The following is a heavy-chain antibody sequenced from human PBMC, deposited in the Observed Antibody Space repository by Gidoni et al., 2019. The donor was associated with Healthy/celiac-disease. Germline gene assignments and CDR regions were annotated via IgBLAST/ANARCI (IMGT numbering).Heavy chain of an antibody. CDR3: ARADLSTILGVDANWFDT. V-gene: IGHV1-69*04. D-gene: IGHD3-3*01. Sequence: QVQLVQSGAVVKQPGSSVKLSCKPSGGPLSSYPISWGRQATGQGLEWLGRNIHIIGIANYAQKLQGRVTNTADNYTSTTYMELSSLRSEETAGYYCARADLSTILGVDANWFDTWGQGTMVTVSS. CDR1: GGPLSSYP. CDR2: NIHIIGIA. J-gene: IGHJ5*02.